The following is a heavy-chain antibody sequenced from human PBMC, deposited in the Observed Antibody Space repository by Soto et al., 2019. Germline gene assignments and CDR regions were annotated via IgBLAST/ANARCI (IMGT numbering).Heavy chain of an antibody. CDR3: ARSWFSVAASFHFDY. V-gene: IGHV4-59*01. Sequence: SETLSLTCTVSGGSINTYYWSWIRQPPGKGLEWIGCVDYGGNSDSSPSLKSRGTISIDTSKKQVSLKLNSVTAADTALYYCARSWFSVAASFHFDYWGQGIPVTVSS. D-gene: IGHD6-19*01. J-gene: IGHJ4*02. CDR1: GGSINTYY. CDR2: VDYGGNS.